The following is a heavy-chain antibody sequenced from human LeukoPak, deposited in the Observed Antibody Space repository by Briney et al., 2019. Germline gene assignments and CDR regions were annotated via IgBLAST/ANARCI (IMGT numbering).Heavy chain of an antibody. CDR3: ARRQHFDY. Sequence: GGSLRLSCAASRFTFSSYEMNWVRQAPGKGLEWVSYISGSGSTIYYADSVKGRSTISRDNAKNSLYLQMNSLRAEDTAVYYCARRQHFDYWGQGTLVTVSS. D-gene: IGHD6-13*01. J-gene: IGHJ4*02. V-gene: IGHV3-48*03. CDR2: ISGSGSTI. CDR1: RFTFSSYE.